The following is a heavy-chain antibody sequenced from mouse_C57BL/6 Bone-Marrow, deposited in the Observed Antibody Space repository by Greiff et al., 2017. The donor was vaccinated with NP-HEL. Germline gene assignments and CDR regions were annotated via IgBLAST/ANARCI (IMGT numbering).Heavy chain of an antibody. CDR1: GYTFTSYW. CDR3: ARRWKPYYFDY. Sequence: QVQLQQPGAELVRPGTSVKLSCKASGYTFTSYWMHWVKQRPGQGLEWIGVIDPSDSYTNYNQKFKGKATLTVDTSSITAYMQLSSLTSEDFAVYYCARRWKPYYFDYWGQGTTLTVSS. CDR2: IDPSDSYT. J-gene: IGHJ2*01. D-gene: IGHD2-3*01. V-gene: IGHV1-59*01.